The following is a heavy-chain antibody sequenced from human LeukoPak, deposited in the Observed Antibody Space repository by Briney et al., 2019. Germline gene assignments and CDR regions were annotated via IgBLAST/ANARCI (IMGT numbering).Heavy chain of an antibody. CDR3: ARRLTQYDCFDP. D-gene: IGHD2-2*01. V-gene: IGHV6-1*01. J-gene: IGHJ5*02. Sequence: SQTLSLTCAISGDSVSSNSVTWNWIRQSPSRGLEWLGRTYYRSTWYNDYAVSVRGRITVNPDASKNQFSPHLNSVTPEDTAVYYCARRLTQYDCFDPWGQGILVTVSS. CDR1: GDSVSSNSVT. CDR2: TYYRSTWYN.